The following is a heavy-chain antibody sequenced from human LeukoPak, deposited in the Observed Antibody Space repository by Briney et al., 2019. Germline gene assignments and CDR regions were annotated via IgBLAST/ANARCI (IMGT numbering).Heavy chain of an antibody. CDR3: AKVYLDWLLWVFDY. CDR1: GFTFSSYA. J-gene: IGHJ4*02. Sequence: GGSLRLSCAASGFTFSSYAMSWVRQAPRKGLEWVSDISGSGGSTYYAHSVKGRFTISRDNSKNTLYLQMNSLRAEDTVVYYCAKVYLDWLLWVFDYWGQGTLVTVSS. V-gene: IGHV3-23*01. D-gene: IGHD3/OR15-3a*01. CDR2: ISGSGGST.